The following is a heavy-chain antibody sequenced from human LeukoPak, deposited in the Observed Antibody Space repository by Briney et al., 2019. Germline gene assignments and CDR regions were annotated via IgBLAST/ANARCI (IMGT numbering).Heavy chain of an antibody. Sequence: SETLSLTCAVYGGSFSGYYWSSIRQPPEKGLEWIGQINHSGSTNYNPSLKSRVTISVDTSKNQFSLKLSSVTAADTAVYYCASFRQQLGFDIWGQGTMVTVSS. D-gene: IGHD6-13*01. CDR1: GGSFSGYY. J-gene: IGHJ3*02. V-gene: IGHV4-34*01. CDR3: ASFRQQLGFDI. CDR2: INHSGST.